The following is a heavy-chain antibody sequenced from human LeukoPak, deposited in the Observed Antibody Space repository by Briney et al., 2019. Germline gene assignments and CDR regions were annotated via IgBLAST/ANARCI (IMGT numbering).Heavy chain of an antibody. CDR3: AKLTPYSSGWPPDY. Sequence: PGGSLRLSCAASGFTFSSYAMSWVRQAPGKGLEWVSAISGSGGSTYYADSVNGRFTISRDNSKNTLYLQMNSLRAEDTAVYYCAKLTPYSSGWPPDYWGQGTLVTVSS. V-gene: IGHV3-23*01. CDR1: GFTFSSYA. J-gene: IGHJ4*02. D-gene: IGHD6-19*01. CDR2: ISGSGGST.